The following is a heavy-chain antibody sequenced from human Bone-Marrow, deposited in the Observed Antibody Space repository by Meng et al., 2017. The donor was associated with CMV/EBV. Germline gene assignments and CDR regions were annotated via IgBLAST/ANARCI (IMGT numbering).Heavy chain of an antibody. Sequence: ASVKVSCKASGYTFTSYYINWVRQATGQGLEWMGWMNPNSCNTGYAQKFQVRVTMTRNTSISTDYMELSSLGSEDTAVYYCARSYTNARKYYDFWSRTCWASVGVSNGFDPWGQGTLVTVSS. CDR2: MNPNSCNT. J-gene: IGHJ5*01. V-gene: IGHV1-8*01. CDR1: GYTFTSYY. CDR3: ARSYTNARKYYDFWSRTCWASVGVSNGFDP. D-gene: IGHD3-3*01.